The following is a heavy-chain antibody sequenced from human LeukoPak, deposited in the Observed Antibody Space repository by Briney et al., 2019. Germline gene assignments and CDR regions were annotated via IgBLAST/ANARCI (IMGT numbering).Heavy chain of an antibody. J-gene: IGHJ6*02. D-gene: IGHD3-10*01. CDR1: GFTFSTYG. CDR3: TKALFGGMTV. V-gene: IGHV3-23*01. Sequence: HPGGSLRLSCAASGFTFSTYGMSWVRQAPGKGLECVSGISGSGGTTYYADSVKGRFTISRDNSKNTVSMQLDSLRVDDTAIYYCTKALFGGMTVWGQGTTVTVSS. CDR2: ISGSGGTT.